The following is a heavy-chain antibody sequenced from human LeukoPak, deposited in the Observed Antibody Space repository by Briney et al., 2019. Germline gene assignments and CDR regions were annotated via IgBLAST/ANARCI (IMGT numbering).Heavy chain of an antibody. Sequence: PSETLSLTCTVSGDSMSTYYWTWIRQPPGKGLEWIGYIYNSGSTNYNPSLKSRVTISVDTSKNQFSLKLTSVTAADTAVYYCARDWQWLVPPPPLNDAFDIWGQGTMVTVSS. CDR2: IYNSGST. V-gene: IGHV4-59*12. CDR3: ARDWQWLVPPPPLNDAFDI. J-gene: IGHJ3*02. CDR1: GDSMSTYY. D-gene: IGHD6-19*01.